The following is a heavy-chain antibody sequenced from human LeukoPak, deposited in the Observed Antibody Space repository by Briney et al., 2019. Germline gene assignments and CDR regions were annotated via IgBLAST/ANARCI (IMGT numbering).Heavy chain of an antibody. Sequence: GRSLRLSCAASGFTFSSYGMHWVRQAPGKGLEWVAVISYDGSNKYYADSVKGRFTISRDNAKNSLYLQMNSLRAEDTAVYYCARESPLRFLEWLSLGGQGTLVTVSS. V-gene: IGHV3-30*03. CDR1: GFTFSSYG. J-gene: IGHJ4*02. D-gene: IGHD3-3*01. CDR2: ISYDGSNK. CDR3: ARESPLRFLEWLSL.